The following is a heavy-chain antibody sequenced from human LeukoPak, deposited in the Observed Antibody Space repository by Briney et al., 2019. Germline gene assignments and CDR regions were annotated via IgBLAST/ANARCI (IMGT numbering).Heavy chain of an antibody. CDR3: ARLWAGSFYYYYYMDV. V-gene: IGHV1-18*01. CDR1: GYTFTSYG. D-gene: IGHD6-19*01. CDR2: ISAYNGNT. Sequence: ASVKVSCKASGYTFTSYGISWVRQAPGQGLEWMGWISAYNGNTNYAQKLQGRVTMTTDTSTSTACMELRSLRSDDTAVYYCARLWAGSFYYYYYMDVWGKGTTVTVSS. J-gene: IGHJ6*03.